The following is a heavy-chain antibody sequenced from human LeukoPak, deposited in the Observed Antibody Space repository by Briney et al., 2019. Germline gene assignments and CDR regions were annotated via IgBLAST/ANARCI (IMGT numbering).Heavy chain of an antibody. CDR1: GYTFTGYY. V-gene: IGHV1-2*04. D-gene: IGHD5-12*01. J-gene: IGHJ3*02. CDR3: ARGIVATIDYGEHPWDAFDI. Sequence: GASVKVSCKASGYTFTGYYMHWVRQAPGQGLEWMGWIKPNSGGTNYAQKFQGWVTMTRDTSISTAYMELSRLRSDDTAVYYCARGIVATIDYGEHPWDAFDIWGQGTMVTVSS. CDR2: IKPNSGGT.